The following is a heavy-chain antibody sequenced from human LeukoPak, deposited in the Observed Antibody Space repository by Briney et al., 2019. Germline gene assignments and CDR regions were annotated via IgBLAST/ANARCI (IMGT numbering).Heavy chain of an antibody. Sequence: GGSLRLSCAASGFTFSSYAMHWVRQAPGKGLEYVSAISSNGGRTYYANSVKDRFTISRDNSKNTVYFQMGSLRAEDMAVYYCARASSGSYLLALPHNWFDPWGQGTLVTVSS. D-gene: IGHD1-26*01. V-gene: IGHV3-64*01. J-gene: IGHJ5*02. CDR1: GFTFSSYA. CDR3: ARASSGSYLLALPHNWFDP. CDR2: ISSNGGRT.